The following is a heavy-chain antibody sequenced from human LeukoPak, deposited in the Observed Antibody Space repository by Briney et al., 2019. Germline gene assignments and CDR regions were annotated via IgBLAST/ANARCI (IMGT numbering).Heavy chain of an antibody. CDR1: GFTFDDYA. CDR3: AKALGWGGGRGPFDY. J-gene: IGHJ4*02. CDR2: ISGNRGSI. Sequence: PGRSLRLSCAASGFTFDDYAMHWVRHAPGKGLEWVSGISGNRGSIGYADSVKGRFTITRDNANNSLYLQMNSLRAEDTALYYCAKALGWGGGRGPFDYWGQGTLVTVSS. V-gene: IGHV3-9*01. D-gene: IGHD3-16*01.